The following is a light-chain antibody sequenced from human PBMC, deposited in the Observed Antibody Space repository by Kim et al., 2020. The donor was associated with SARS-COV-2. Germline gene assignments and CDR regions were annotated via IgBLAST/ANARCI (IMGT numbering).Light chain of an antibody. CDR2: GAS. CDR3: QQYGSPPLT. J-gene: IGKJ4*01. CDR1: QSVSSSY. Sequence: SPGEIATLSSRASQSVSSSYLAWYQQKPGQAPRLLISGASSRATGIPERFSGSGSGTDFTLTISRLEPEDFAVYYCQQYGSPPLTFGGGTKVDIK. V-gene: IGKV3-20*01.